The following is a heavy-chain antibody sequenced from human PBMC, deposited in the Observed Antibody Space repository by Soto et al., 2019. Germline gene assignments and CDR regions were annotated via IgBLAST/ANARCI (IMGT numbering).Heavy chain of an antibody. CDR1: GGTFSSYA. V-gene: IGHV1-69*13. J-gene: IGHJ6*02. CDR2: IIPIFGTA. CDR3: ARGLGCSSTSCYNTTDIYYYGMDV. Sequence: SVKVSCKASGGTFSSYAISWVRQAPGQGLEWMGGIIPIFGTANYAQKFQGRVTITADESTSTAYMELSSLRSEDTAVYYCARGLGCSSTSCYNTTDIYYYGMDVWGQGPTVTVSS. D-gene: IGHD2-2*02.